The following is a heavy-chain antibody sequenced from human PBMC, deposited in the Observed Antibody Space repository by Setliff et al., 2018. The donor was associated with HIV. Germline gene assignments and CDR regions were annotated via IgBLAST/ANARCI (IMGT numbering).Heavy chain of an antibody. CDR2: ISGFNGNT. J-gene: IGHJ3*02. CDR3: ARVPYRSAWFSGGHDAFDI. CDR1: GYSFARYG. Sequence: ASVKVSCKASGYSFARYGLSWVRQAPGQGLEWMGWISGFNGNTKYAQSFQDRVAMTTETATSTAYMEMRSLRSDDTAEYFCARVPYRSAWFSGGHDAFDIWGQGTIVTVSS. D-gene: IGHD6-19*01. V-gene: IGHV1-18*01.